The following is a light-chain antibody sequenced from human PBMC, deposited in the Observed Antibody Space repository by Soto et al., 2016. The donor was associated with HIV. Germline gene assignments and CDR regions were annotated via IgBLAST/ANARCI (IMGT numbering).Light chain of an antibody. CDR2: DDS. CDR1: NIGTRS. Sequence: SYELTQPPSVSVAPGKTARVTCGGNNIGTRSVHWYQQKADQAPVLVVYDDSDRPSGIPERFSGSNSGNTATLTISRVEAGDEADYYCQAWDSGDHYVFGTGTKVTVL. V-gene: IGLV3-21*03. J-gene: IGLJ1*01. CDR3: QAWDSGDHYV.